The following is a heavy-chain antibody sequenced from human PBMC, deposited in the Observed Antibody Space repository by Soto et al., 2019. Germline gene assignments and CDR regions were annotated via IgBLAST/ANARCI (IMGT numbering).Heavy chain of an antibody. CDR1: GGTFSISG. V-gene: IGHV1-69*01. D-gene: IGHD1-26*01. CDR3: ARDPGSYSHYGMDV. Sequence: QVQLLQSGAEVKKPGSSVKVSCKASGGTFSISGISWVRQPPGQGLEWMGGIIPVFGRANYAQTFQGRVTITADESTSTAYMELSSLRSEDTAVYYCARDPGSYSHYGMDVWGQGTTVTVSS. CDR2: IIPVFGRA. J-gene: IGHJ6*02.